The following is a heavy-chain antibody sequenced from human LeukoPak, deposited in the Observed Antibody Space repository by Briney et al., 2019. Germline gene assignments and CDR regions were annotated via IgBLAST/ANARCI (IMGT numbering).Heavy chain of an antibody. Sequence: ASVKVSCKASGYTFTGYYMHWVRQAPGQGLEWMGWISAYNGNTNYAQKLQGRVTMTTDTSTSTAYMELRSLRSDDTAVYYCARDIEYDYVWGSYHYFDYWGQGTLVTVSS. V-gene: IGHV1-18*04. D-gene: IGHD3-16*01. CDR1: GYTFTGYY. CDR3: ARDIEYDYVWGSYHYFDY. J-gene: IGHJ4*02. CDR2: ISAYNGNT.